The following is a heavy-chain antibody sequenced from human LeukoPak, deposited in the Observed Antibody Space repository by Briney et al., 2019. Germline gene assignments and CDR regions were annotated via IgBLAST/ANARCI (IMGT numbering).Heavy chain of an antibody. D-gene: IGHD6-13*01. Sequence: AGGSLRLSCAASGFTFSSYGMHWVRQAPGKGLEWVAVISYDGSNKYYADSVKGRFTISRDNSKNTLYLQMNSLRAEDTAVYYCAKTGGAIAAAANWFDPWGQGTLVTVSS. J-gene: IGHJ5*02. CDR1: GFTFSSYG. CDR2: ISYDGSNK. CDR3: AKTGGAIAAAANWFDP. V-gene: IGHV3-30*18.